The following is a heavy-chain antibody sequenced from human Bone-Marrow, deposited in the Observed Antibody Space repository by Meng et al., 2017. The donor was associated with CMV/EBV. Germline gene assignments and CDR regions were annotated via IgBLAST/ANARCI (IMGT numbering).Heavy chain of an antibody. Sequence: ASISSGGYYWSWSRQHPGGGLEWIGYIYCSESTYYNPSLKSRVTISVDTSKNQFSLKLSSVTAADTAVYYCARVGDDYGDYGFDYWGQGTLVTVSS. CDR1: ASISSGGYY. CDR3: ARVGDDYGDYGFDY. V-gene: IGHV4-31*02. CDR2: IYCSEST. D-gene: IGHD4-17*01. J-gene: IGHJ4*02.